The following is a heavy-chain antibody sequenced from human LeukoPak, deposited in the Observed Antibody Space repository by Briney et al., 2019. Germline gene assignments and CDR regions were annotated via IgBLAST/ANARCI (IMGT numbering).Heavy chain of an antibody. D-gene: IGHD2-2*01. CDR3: APHLSVVVPGAQYGMDV. CDR1: GFTFSSFW. Sequence: PGGSLRLSCGASGFTFSSFWMHWVRQAPGKGLVWVSRINSDGSSTSYADSVKGRFTISRDNATNMLYLQMNSPRAVDTAVYYCAPHLSVVVPGAQYGMDVWGQGTTVTVSS. J-gene: IGHJ6*02. V-gene: IGHV3-74*01. CDR2: INSDGSST.